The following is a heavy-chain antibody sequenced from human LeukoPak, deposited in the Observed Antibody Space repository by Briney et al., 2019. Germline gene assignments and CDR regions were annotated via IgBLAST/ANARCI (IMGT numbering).Heavy chain of an antibody. CDR1: GGSISSYY. J-gene: IGHJ3*02. Sequence: SETLSLTCTVSGGSISSYYWSWVRQPPGKGLEWIGYIYYTGSTTHNPSLNSRVTISLDTSKNQFSLKLSSVTAADTAVYYCAGDVDTVMLNAFDIWGQGTVVTVSS. V-gene: IGHV4-59*08. CDR2: IYYTGST. D-gene: IGHD5-18*01. CDR3: AGDVDTVMLNAFDI.